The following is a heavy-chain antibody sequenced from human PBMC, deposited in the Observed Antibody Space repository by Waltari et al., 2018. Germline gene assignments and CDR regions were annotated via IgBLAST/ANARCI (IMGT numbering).Heavy chain of an antibody. Sequence: EVQLVESGGGLVKPGGSLRLCRAASGFTLSSYWRSWVRQAPGKGLEWVANIMTDGSEEYYVASVRGRFTISRDNAKNSLFLQMNSLRPEDTAVYYCARDQWFAFDIWGQGTMVTVSS. J-gene: IGHJ3*02. V-gene: IGHV3-7*01. CDR3: ARDQWFAFDI. D-gene: IGHD3-22*01. CDR2: IMTDGSEE. CDR1: GFTLSSYW.